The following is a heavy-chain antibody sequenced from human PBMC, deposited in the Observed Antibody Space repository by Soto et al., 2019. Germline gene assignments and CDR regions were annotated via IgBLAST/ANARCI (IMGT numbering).Heavy chain of an antibody. J-gene: IGHJ1*01. CDR2: IIPIFGTA. Sequence: SVKVSCKASGGTFSSYAISWVRQAPGQGLEWMGGIIPIFGTANYAQRFQGRVTITADESTSTAYMELSSLRSEDTAVYYCASPPRGSSPPVYFQHWGQGTLVTVSS. CDR1: GGTFSSYA. CDR3: ASPPRGSSPPVYFQH. D-gene: IGHD3-16*01. V-gene: IGHV1-69*13.